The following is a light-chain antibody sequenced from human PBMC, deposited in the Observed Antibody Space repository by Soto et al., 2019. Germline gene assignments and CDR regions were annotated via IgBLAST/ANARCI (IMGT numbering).Light chain of an antibody. J-gene: IGLJ2*01. CDR1: SSDVGGYNY. V-gene: IGLV2-14*01. CDR2: EVS. Sequence: QPVLTQPASVSGSPGQSITISCTGTSSDVGGYNYVSWYQQHPGKAPKLMIYEVSNRPSGVSNRFSGSKSGNTASLTISGLQAEDEADYYCSSYTSSRGVFGGGTKLTVL. CDR3: SSYTSSRGV.